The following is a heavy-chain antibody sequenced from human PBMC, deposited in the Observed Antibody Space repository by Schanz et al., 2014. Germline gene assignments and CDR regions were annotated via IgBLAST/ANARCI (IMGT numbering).Heavy chain of an antibody. V-gene: IGHV3-21*06. CDR2: LSFDSRHI. J-gene: IGHJ4*02. CDR1: GFSFDSYN. D-gene: IGHD1-1*01. Sequence: EVQLVESGGGLVKPGGSLRLSCTASGFSFDSYNMNWVRQSPGKGLEWVAFLSFDSRHIYYADSVKGRFTISRDNAKSSFHLQRNGPRADDTAVYYCARDGVAATTDFEYWGQGALVTVSS. CDR3: ARDGVAATTDFEY.